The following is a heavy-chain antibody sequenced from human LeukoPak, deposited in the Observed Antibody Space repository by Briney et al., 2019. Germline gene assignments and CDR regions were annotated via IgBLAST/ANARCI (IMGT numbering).Heavy chain of an antibody. V-gene: IGHV4-59*01. Sequence: SETLSLTCTVSGDSISSYYWNWIRQPPGKGLEWIGYIYYSGSTKYNASLKSRVTISLDTSNNQFSLKLRSMTAADTAVYYCARSYSSGPFDLWGQGTLVTVSS. CDR2: IYYSGST. J-gene: IGHJ4*02. CDR3: ARSYSSGPFDL. CDR1: GDSISSYY. D-gene: IGHD6-19*01.